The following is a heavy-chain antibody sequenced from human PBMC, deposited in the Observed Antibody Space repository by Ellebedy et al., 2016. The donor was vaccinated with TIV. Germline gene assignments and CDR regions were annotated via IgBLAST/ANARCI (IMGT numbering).Heavy chain of an antibody. Sequence: GESLKISCAASGFTFSSYGMHWVRQAPGKGLEWVAVIWYDGSNKYYADSVKGRFTISRDNSKNTLYLQMNSLRAEDTAVYYCAREPMVRGVIRRGYATDVWGQGTTVTVSS. CDR1: GFTFSSYG. CDR3: AREPMVRGVIRRGYATDV. V-gene: IGHV3-33*01. D-gene: IGHD3-10*01. CDR2: IWYDGSNK. J-gene: IGHJ6*02.